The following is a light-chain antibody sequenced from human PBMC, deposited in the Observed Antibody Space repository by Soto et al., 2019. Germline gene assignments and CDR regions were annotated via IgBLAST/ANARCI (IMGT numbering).Light chain of an antibody. V-gene: IGKV1-33*01. CDR1: QDISNY. Sequence: DIQMTQSPSSLSASVGDRVTITCQASQDISNYLNWYQQKPGKAPKLLIYDASNLETGVPSRFSGSGSGTDFTFTISSLQPEESATYYCQQYDNLPYTFGQATKLDIK. J-gene: IGKJ2*01. CDR3: QQYDNLPYT. CDR2: DAS.